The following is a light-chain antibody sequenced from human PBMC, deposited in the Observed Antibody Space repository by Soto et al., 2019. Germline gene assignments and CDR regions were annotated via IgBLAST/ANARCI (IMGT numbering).Light chain of an antibody. J-gene: IGLJ1*01. CDR3: CSYAGNYTYV. CDR2: DVT. Sequence: ALTQPRSVSGSPGQSVTISCTGTSSDVGGYNYVSWYQQNPGKAPKLMIHDVTKRPSGVPDRFSGSKSGNTASLTISGLQAEDEADYYCCSYAGNYTYVFGTGTKVTVL. V-gene: IGLV2-11*01. CDR1: SSDVGGYNY.